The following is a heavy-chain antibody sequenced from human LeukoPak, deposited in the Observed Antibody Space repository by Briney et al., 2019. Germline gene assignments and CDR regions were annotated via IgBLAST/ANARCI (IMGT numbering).Heavy chain of an antibody. CDR2: ISSSGSTK. CDR3: ARDAANYYDSSAAYYYVMDV. J-gene: IGHJ6*02. V-gene: IGHV3-48*03. CDR1: GFTFSSYE. Sequence: GGSLRLSCAASGFTFSSYEMNWVRQAPGKGLEWVSSISSSGSTKYYADSVKGRFTISRDNAKNSLYLQMNSLRAEDTAVYYCARDAANYYDSSAAYYYVMDVWGQGTTVTVSS. D-gene: IGHD3-22*01.